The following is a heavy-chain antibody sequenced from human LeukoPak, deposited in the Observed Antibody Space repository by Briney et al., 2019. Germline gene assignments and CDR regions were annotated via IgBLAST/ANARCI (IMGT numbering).Heavy chain of an antibody. CDR2: SSSSTNTI. Sequence: PGGSLRLSSAASGFTFSSYSMNWVRQAPGKGLEWVSYSSSSTNTIYYADSVKGRFTISRDNAENSLYLQMNSLRDEDTAVYYCARGGSSGWLPLDYWAREPWSPSPQ. CDR1: GFTFSSYS. V-gene: IGHV3-48*02. CDR3: ARGGSSGWLPLDY. D-gene: IGHD6-19*01. J-gene: IGHJ4*02.